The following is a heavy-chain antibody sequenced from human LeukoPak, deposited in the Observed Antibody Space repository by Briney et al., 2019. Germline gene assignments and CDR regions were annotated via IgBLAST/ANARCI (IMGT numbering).Heavy chain of an antibody. D-gene: IGHD3-9*01. J-gene: IGHJ4*02. CDR2: IYSGGST. V-gene: IGHV3-53*01. CDR1: GFTVSNNY. Sequence: PGGSLRLSCAASGFTVSNNYMSWVRQAPGKGLEWVSVIYSGGSTYYADSVKGRFTISRDTSKNTLSLQMNSLRAEDTAVYYCTKGTLSTGDYWGQGTLVTVSS. CDR3: TKGTLSTGDY.